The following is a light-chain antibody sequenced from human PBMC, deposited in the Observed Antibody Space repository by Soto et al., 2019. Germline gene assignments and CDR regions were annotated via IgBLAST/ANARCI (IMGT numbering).Light chain of an antibody. V-gene: IGLV2-14*01. Sequence: QSALTQPASVSGSPGQSITISCTGTSSDVGAYNYVSWYQQHPGKAPKLRIYDVSNRPSGVSNRFSGSKSGNSASLTISGLQAEDEADYYCSSYARSSTYVFGTGTKLTVL. CDR1: SSDVGAYNY. J-gene: IGLJ1*01. CDR3: SSYARSSTYV. CDR2: DVS.